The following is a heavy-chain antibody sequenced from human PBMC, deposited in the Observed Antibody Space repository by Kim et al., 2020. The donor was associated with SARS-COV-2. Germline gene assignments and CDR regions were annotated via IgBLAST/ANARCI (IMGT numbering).Heavy chain of an antibody. J-gene: IGHJ4*02. CDR2: ISYDGSNK. D-gene: IGHD6-13*01. CDR1: GFTFSSYG. Sequence: GGSLRLSCAASGFTFSSYGMHWVRQAPGKGLEWVAVISYDGSNKYYADSVKGRFTISRDNSKNTLYLQMNSLRAEDTAVYYCAKEASGGIAANWGQGTLVTVSS. V-gene: IGHV3-30*18. CDR3: AKEASGGIAAN.